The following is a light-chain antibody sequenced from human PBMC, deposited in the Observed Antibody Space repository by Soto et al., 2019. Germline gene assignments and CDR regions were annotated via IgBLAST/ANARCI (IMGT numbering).Light chain of an antibody. J-gene: IGLJ1*01. V-gene: IGLV1-40*01. CDR3: QSYDDSLRVHHV. CDR2: GNT. Sequence: QSVLTQPPSVSGAPGQRVTISCTGSSSNIGSTYDVQWYQQLPGTAPKLLIHGNTDRPSGVPDRFSGSKSGTSASLAITGLQADDEADYYCQSYDDSLRVHHVFGTGTKVTVL. CDR1: SSNIGSTYD.